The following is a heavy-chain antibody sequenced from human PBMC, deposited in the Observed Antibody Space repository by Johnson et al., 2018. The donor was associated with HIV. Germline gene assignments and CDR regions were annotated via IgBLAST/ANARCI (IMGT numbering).Heavy chain of an antibody. CDR2: IKQDGSEK. V-gene: IGHV3-7*01. CDR1: GFTFSSYW. J-gene: IGHJ3*02. CDR3: ARELPSNYYDSSGYYPDAFDI. D-gene: IGHD3-22*01. Sequence: VQLVESGGGLVQPGGSLRLSCAASGFTFSSYWMSWVRQAPGKGLEWVANIKQDGSEKYYVDSVKGRFTISRDNAKNSLYLQMNSLRAEDTAVYYCARELPSNYYDSSGYYPDAFDIWGRGTMVTVSS.